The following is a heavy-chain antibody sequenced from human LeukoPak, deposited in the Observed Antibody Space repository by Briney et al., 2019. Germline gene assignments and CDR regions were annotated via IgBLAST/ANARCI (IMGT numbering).Heavy chain of an antibody. V-gene: IGHV4-61*02. D-gene: IGHD1-26*01. CDR3: GGDAVGATTKGFDY. CDR2: IYTSGST. CDR1: VGTLLSGSCY. Sequence: TLSLTCTVSVGTLLSGSCYWSWIRHPAGKGLEWIGRIYTSGSTTYNPSLKSPVTISVDTSKNQFSPKLNLVTAADTAVYYCGGDAVGATTKGFDYWGQGTLVTVSS. J-gene: IGHJ4*02.